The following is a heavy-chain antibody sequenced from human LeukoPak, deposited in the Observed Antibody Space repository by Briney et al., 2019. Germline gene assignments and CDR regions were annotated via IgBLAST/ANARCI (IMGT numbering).Heavy chain of an antibody. CDR3: ASLDGYNPNYFDY. Sequence: GGSLRLSCAASGFTFTTYWMHWVRQAPGKGLVWVSHINSDGSITSYADSVRGRFTISRDNAKNTLYLQMNSLRAEDTAVYYCASLDGYNPNYFDYWGQGTLVTVSS. CDR1: GFTFTTYW. D-gene: IGHD5-24*01. V-gene: IGHV3-74*01. CDR2: INSDGSIT. J-gene: IGHJ4*02.